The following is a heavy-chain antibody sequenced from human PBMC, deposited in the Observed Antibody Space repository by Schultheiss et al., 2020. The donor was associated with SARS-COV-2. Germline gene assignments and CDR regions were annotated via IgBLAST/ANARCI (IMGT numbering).Heavy chain of an antibody. J-gene: IGHJ5*02. Sequence: SETLSLTCTVSGDSISSYYWSLIRQPPGKGLEWIGYIYNSGNTNYNPSLKSRVTISVDTSKNQFSLKLSSVTAADTAVYYCARTLSGQWLVGVRWFDPWGQGTLVTVSS. CDR2: IYNSGNT. D-gene: IGHD6-19*01. CDR1: GDSISSYY. V-gene: IGHV4-59*01. CDR3: ARTLSGQWLVGVRWFDP.